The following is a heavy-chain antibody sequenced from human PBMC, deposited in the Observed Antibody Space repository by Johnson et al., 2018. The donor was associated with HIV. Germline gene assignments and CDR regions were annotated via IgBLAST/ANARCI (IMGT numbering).Heavy chain of an antibody. CDR2: IYTGGNA. D-gene: IGHD2-21*02. Sequence: EVQLVESGGGLIQPGGSLRLSCAASGFTVSSKYMSWVRQAPGKGLEWVSVIYTGGNAYYADSVKGRFTISRHNSKNTLYLQVDSLRVEDTAVDYCARGEGAYCGGDCYYAFDSWGQGTMITVSS. CDR1: GFTVSSKY. V-gene: IGHV3-53*01. CDR3: ARGEGAYCGGDCYYAFDS. J-gene: IGHJ3*02.